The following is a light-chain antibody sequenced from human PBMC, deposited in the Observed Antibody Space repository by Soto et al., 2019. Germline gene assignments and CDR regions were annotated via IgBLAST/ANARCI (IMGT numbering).Light chain of an antibody. V-gene: IGKV3-20*01. CDR1: QSVDSIY. CDR3: QQYGSSPRT. CDR2: GAS. J-gene: IGKJ1*01. Sequence: VLTQSQGTLYLSPGERATLSCRASQSVDSIYLAWYQQKPGQAPRLLIHGASNRASGIPDRFSGSGSVTDFTLTISRLEHEDFAVYYCQQYGSSPRTFCQGTHVDIK.